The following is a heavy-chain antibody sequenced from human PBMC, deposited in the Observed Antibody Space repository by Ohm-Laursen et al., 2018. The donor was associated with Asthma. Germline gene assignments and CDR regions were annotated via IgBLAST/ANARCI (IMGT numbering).Heavy chain of an antibody. V-gene: IGHV1-18*04. CDR1: GYTFTSYG. J-gene: IGHJ4*02. CDR3: ARGREFNPLDS. Sequence: ASVKVSCKASGYTFTSYGISWVRQAPGQGLEWMGRINPSDSNTINAQKFQGRVTMTSDTSTSTAYMELRTLRSDDTAVYYCARGREFNPLDSWGQGTLVTVSS. CDR2: INPSDSNT.